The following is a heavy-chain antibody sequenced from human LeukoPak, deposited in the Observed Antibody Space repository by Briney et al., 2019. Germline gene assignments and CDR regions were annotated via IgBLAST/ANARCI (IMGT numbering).Heavy chain of an antibody. CDR1: GGSISSGGYS. D-gene: IGHD3-9*01. J-gene: IGHJ5*02. Sequence: SETLSLTCAVSGGSISSGGYSWSWIRQPPGKGLEWIGYIYHSGGTYYNPSLKSRVTISVDRSKNQFSLKLSSVTAADTAVYYCARDRGSGILTSGWFDPWGQGTLVTVSS. V-gene: IGHV4-30-2*01. CDR2: IYHSGGT. CDR3: ARDRGSGILTSGWFDP.